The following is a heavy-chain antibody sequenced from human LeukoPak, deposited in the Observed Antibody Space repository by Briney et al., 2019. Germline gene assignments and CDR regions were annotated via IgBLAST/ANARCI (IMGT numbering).Heavy chain of an antibody. J-gene: IGHJ4*02. V-gene: IGHV3-21*01. D-gene: IGHD6-19*01. CDR1: GFTFSSYS. CDR2: ISSSNYYI. CDR3: ARGTHRAVAGKTNHLDY. Sequence: GGSLRLSCAASGFTFSSYSMNWVRQAPGKGLKWVSCISSSNYYIYYADSVKGRFTISRDNAKNSLYLQMNSLRAEDTAVYYCARGTHRAVAGKTNHLDYWGQGTLVTVSS.